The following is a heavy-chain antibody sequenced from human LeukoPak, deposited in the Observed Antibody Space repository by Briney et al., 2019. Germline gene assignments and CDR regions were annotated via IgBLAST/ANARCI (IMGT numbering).Heavy chain of an antibody. Sequence: GGSLRLSCAASGFTFSSYGMHWVRQAPGKGLEWVAVISYDGSNKYYADSVKGRFTISRDNSKNTLYLQMNSLRAEDTAVYYCAKTTLKLMVDYFDCWGQGTLVTVSS. D-gene: IGHD3-16*01. J-gene: IGHJ4*02. V-gene: IGHV3-30*18. CDR1: GFTFSSYG. CDR3: AKTTLKLMVDYFDC. CDR2: ISYDGSNK.